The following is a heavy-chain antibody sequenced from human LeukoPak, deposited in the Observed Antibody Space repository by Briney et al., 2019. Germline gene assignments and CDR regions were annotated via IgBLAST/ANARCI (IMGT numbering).Heavy chain of an antibody. Sequence: KVGESLKISCKGSGYSFTSYWIGWVRQMPGKGLEWMGTIYPGDSDTRYSPSFQGQVTISADKSISTAYLQWSSLKASDTAMYYCARASTPVDSSGWPFYFDYWGQGTLVTVSS. CDR2: IYPGDSDT. D-gene: IGHD6-19*01. CDR1: GYSFTSYW. J-gene: IGHJ4*02. CDR3: ARASTPVDSSGWPFYFDY. V-gene: IGHV5-51*01.